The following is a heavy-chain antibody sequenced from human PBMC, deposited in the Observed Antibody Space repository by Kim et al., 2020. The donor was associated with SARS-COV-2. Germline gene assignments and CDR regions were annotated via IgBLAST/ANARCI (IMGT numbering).Heavy chain of an antibody. J-gene: IGHJ4*02. CDR3: ARVGAATAGGIDY. CDR1: GFSLSNHI. Sequence: GGSRRLSCAASGFSLSNHIMNWVRQAPGKGLEWVTYITPSSTTIYYADSVKGRFTVSRDNDKNALFLEMDSLRDEDTAVYYCARVGAATAGGIDYWGQGTLVTVSS. V-gene: IGHV3-48*02. CDR2: ITPSSTTI. D-gene: IGHD2-21*02.